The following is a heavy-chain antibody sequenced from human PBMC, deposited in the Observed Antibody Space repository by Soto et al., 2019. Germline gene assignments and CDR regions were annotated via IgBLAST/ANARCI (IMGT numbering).Heavy chain of an antibody. CDR1: GYSFSNYW. Sequence: PGESLNISCKGSGYSFSNYWITWVRQMPGKGLEWMGRIDPSDSYTNYSPSFQGHVTISADKSISTAYLQWSSLKASDTAMYYCARYGYWSSTSCYYYSRMDVWGQGTTVTVSS. CDR3: ARYGYWSSTSCYYYSRMDV. J-gene: IGHJ6*02. V-gene: IGHV5-10-1*01. D-gene: IGHD2-2*01. CDR2: IDPSDSYT.